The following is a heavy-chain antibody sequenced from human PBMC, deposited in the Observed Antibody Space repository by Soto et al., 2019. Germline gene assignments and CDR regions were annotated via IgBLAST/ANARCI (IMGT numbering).Heavy chain of an antibody. CDR1: GFTISDYY. CDR3: ARRGGSSSHYFFYAMDV. J-gene: IGHJ6*02. V-gene: IGHV3-11*01. Sequence: QVQLVESEGGLVKPGRSLRLSCAASGFTISDYYMNWVRQAPGKGLEWVAYISASSSTIFYGDSVKGRFTISRDNAKNSLSLQMDSLRAEDTGVYYCARRGGSSSHYFFYAMDVWGQGTTVTVS. CDR2: ISASSSTI. D-gene: IGHD1-26*01.